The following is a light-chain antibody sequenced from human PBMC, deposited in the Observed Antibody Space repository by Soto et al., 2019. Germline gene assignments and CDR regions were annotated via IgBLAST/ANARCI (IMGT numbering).Light chain of an antibody. CDR1: ETVNDN. CDR3: QQRADWPPFT. CDR2: DAS. J-gene: IGKJ2*01. Sequence: EIVLTQFPASLSLSPGGRATFSCRASETVNDNLDWYHQKPGQPPRVLIYDASTRATGLPERCTGRGGGTEFTLNIDNLEPEDAGFYYCQQRADWPPFTFGQGTKLE. V-gene: IGKV3-11*01.